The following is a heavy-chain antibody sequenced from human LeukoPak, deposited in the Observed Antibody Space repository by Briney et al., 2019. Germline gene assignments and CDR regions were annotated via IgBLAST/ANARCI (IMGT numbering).Heavy chain of an antibody. Sequence: GRSLRLSCAASGFTLSTYGVHWVRQAPGKGLEWLAVISYDGRNTYYGDSVKGRFTISRDNSKNTLYLQMNSLRAEDTAVYYCAKDYYDSSGYYAYYFDYWGQGTLVTVSS. J-gene: IGHJ4*02. D-gene: IGHD3-22*01. CDR2: ISYDGRNT. CDR3: AKDYYDSSGYYAYYFDY. V-gene: IGHV3-30*18. CDR1: GFTLSTYG.